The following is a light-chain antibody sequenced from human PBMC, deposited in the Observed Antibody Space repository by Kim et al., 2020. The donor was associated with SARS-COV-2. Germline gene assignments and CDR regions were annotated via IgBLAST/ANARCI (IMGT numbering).Light chain of an antibody. CDR2: AAS. CDR3: QKYTSPPRT. J-gene: IGKJ1*01. Sequence: DIQMTQSPSSLSASVGDRVTITCRASQDINSYLAWYQQKPGKVPKLLIQAASTLQSGVSSRFSGSGSGTDFTLTSSSLQPEDVATYSCQKYTSPPRTFGQGTKVDIK. V-gene: IGKV1-27*01. CDR1: QDINSY.